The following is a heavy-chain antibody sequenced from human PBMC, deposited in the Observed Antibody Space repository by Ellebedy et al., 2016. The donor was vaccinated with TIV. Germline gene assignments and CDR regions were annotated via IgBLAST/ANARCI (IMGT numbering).Heavy chain of an antibody. J-gene: IGHJ4*02. CDR1: GGSISSYY. CDR2: IYYSGST. Sequence: GSLRLSCTVSGGSISSYYWSWIRQPPGKGLEWIGYIYYSGSTNYNPSLKSRVTISVDTSKNQFSLKLSSVTAADTAVYYCARKGGDSSGWYPMVDYFDYWGQGTLVTVSS. CDR3: ARKGGDSSGWYPMVDYFDY. V-gene: IGHV4-59*08. D-gene: IGHD6-19*01.